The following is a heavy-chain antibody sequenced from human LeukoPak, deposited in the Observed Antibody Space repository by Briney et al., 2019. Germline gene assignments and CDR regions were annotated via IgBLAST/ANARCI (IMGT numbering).Heavy chain of an antibody. D-gene: IGHD3-9*01. CDR2: IYYSGST. V-gene: IGHV4-61*01. J-gene: IGHJ1*01. Sequence: SETLSLTCTVSGVSVSSGSYYWSWIRQPPGKGLEWIGYIYYSGSTNYNPSLKSRVTISVDTSKNQFSLKLSSVTAADTAVYYCARDGRYFDWGQGTLVTVSS. CDR3: ARDGRYFD. CDR1: GVSVSSGSYY.